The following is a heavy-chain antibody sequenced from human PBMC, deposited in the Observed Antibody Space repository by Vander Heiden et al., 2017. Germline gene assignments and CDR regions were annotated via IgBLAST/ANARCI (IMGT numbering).Heavy chain of an antibody. D-gene: IGHD1-7*01. V-gene: IGHV3-23*01. Sequence: EVLLLESGGGLVQPGGSLRLSCADSGFTFSSSAMSWVRQAPGKGLEWVSAISGSGGSTYYADSVKGRFTISRDNSKNTLYLQMNSLRAEDTAVYYCAKDLSGTMTPVDIWGQGTMVTVSS. CDR1: GFTFSSSA. CDR3: AKDLSGTMTPVDI. CDR2: ISGSGGST. J-gene: IGHJ3*02.